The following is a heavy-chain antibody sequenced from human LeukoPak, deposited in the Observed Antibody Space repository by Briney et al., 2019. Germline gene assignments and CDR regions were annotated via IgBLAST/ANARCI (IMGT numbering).Heavy chain of an antibody. J-gene: IGHJ4*02. D-gene: IGHD3-22*01. V-gene: IGHV4-30-2*01. CDR3: ARGLRHARY. CDR2: IYHSGST. CDR1: GGSISSGGYS. Sequence: SETLSLTCAVSGGSISSGGYSWSWIRQPPGKGLEWIGYIYHSGSTYYNPSLKSRVTISVDRSKNQFSLKLSSVTAADTAVYYCARGLRHARYWGQGTLVTVSS.